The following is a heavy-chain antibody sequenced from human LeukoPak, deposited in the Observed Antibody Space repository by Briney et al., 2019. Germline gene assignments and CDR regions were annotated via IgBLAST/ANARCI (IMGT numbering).Heavy chain of an antibody. CDR2: ISSSSSYI. CDR1: GFIFSNYA. V-gene: IGHV3-21*01. J-gene: IGHJ6*02. CDR3: ARDFPMDV. Sequence: GGSLRLSCAASGFIFSNYAMSWVRQAPGKGLEWVSSISSSSSYIYYADSVKGRFTISRDNAKNSLYLQMNSLRAEDTAVYYCARDFPMDVWGQGTTVTVSS.